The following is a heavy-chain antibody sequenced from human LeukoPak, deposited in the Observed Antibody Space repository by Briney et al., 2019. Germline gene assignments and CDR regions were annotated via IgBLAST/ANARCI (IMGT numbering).Heavy chain of an antibody. Sequence: ASVKASCKASGYTFTGYYMHWVRQAPGQGLEWMGWINPNSGGTNYAQKFQGRVTMTRDTSISTAYMELSRLRSDDTAVYYCARALSGYDYNWFDPWGQGTLVTVSS. D-gene: IGHD5-12*01. V-gene: IGHV1-2*02. CDR2: INPNSGGT. CDR3: ARALSGYDYNWFDP. J-gene: IGHJ5*02. CDR1: GYTFTGYY.